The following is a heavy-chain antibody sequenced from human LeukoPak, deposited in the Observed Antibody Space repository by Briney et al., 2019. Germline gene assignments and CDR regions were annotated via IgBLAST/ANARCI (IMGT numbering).Heavy chain of an antibody. D-gene: IGHD6-13*01. J-gene: IGHJ4*02. Sequence: GGSLRLSCAASGFTFSSYPMHWVRQAPGKGLEWVAVISYDGSNKYYADSVKGRFTISRDNSKNTLYLQMNSLRAEDTAVYYCAKDPVNPWVQQLPYFDYWGQGTLVTVSS. CDR1: GFTFSSYP. CDR2: ISYDGSNK. V-gene: IGHV3-30-3*01. CDR3: AKDPVNPWVQQLPYFDY.